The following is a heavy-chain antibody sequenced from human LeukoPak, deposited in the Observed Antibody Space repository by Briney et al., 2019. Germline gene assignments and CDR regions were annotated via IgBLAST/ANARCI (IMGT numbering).Heavy chain of an antibody. Sequence: SETLSLTCTVSGDYISGYYWSWIRQPPGKGLECIGIIHSSGSTNYNPSLKSRVTISVDTSKNQFSLKLSSVTAADTAVYYCARVGSTSGWYFDYWGQGTLVTVSS. J-gene: IGHJ4*02. CDR3: ARVGSTSGWYFDY. CDR2: IHSSGST. D-gene: IGHD6-19*01. V-gene: IGHV4-59*08. CDR1: GDYISGYY.